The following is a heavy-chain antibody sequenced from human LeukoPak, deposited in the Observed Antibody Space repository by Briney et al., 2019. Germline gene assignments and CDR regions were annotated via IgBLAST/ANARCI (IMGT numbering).Heavy chain of an antibody. CDR3: ARDYLEYGDYGHGS. CDR1: GCTFSSYA. Sequence: SVKVSCKASGCTFSSYAISWVRQAPGQGLEWMGGIIPIIGTANNAQKFQGRVTITADKSTNTAYMELSSLRSEDTDVYYCARDYLEYGDYGHGSWGQGALVTVSS. J-gene: IGHJ4*02. CDR2: IIPIIGTA. D-gene: IGHD4-17*01. V-gene: IGHV1-69*06.